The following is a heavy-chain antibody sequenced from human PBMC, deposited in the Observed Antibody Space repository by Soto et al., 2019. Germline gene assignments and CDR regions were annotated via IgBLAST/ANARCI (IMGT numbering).Heavy chain of an antibody. CDR2: IYYSGST. CDR3: ARDRGDTAMVRYFDY. D-gene: IGHD5-18*01. V-gene: IGHV4-59*01. J-gene: IGHJ4*02. Sequence: SETLSLTCTVSGGSISSYYWSWIRQPPGKGLEWIGYIYYSGSTNYNPSLKSRVTISVDTSKNQFSLKLSSVTAADTAVYSCARDRGDTAMVRYFDYWGQGTLVTVS. CDR1: GGSISSYY.